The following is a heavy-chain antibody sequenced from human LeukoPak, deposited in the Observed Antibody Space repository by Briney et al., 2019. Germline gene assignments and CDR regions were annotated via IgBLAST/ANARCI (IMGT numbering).Heavy chain of an antibody. D-gene: IGHD2-15*01. CDR1: GFTFSSYW. J-gene: IGHJ4*02. CDR3: ARDYCSGGSCYDY. Sequence: GGSLRLSCAASGFTFSSYWMSWVRQAPGQGLEWVANIKQDGSEKYYVDSVKGRFTISRDNAKNSLYLQMNSLRAEDTAVYYCARDYCSGGSCYDYWGQGTLVTVSS. CDR2: IKQDGSEK. V-gene: IGHV3-7*01.